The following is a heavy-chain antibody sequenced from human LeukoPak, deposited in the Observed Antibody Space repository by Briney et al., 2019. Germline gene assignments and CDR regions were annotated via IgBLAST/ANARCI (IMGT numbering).Heavy chain of an antibody. CDR1: GFTFSSFA. D-gene: IGHD6-13*01. V-gene: IGHV3-23*01. CDR2: ISGGGDTT. Sequence: QPGGSLRLSCVASGFTFSSFAMSWVRQAPGRGLEWVSVISGGGDTTYYADSVKGRFTISRDNSKNTLYLQVNSLRAEDTAIYFCAKRVHTSSWYAAFDYWGQGSLVTVSS. J-gene: IGHJ4*02. CDR3: AKRVHTSSWYAAFDY.